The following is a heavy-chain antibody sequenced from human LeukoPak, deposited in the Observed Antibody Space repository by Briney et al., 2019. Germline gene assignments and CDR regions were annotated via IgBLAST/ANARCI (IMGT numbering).Heavy chain of an antibody. CDR2: IHFNGNT. D-gene: IGHD6-13*01. CDR1: GDSISNNY. CDR3: ARDRGGSSWYNYFDA. V-gene: IGHV4-4*07. J-gene: IGHJ4*02. Sequence: PSETLSLTCTVSGDSISNNYWSWIRQPAGKGLEWISRIHFNGNTDYNPSLKSRVTTSIDTPRNQFSLKLSSVTAADTAVFYCARDRGGSSWYNYFDAWGRGILVTVSS.